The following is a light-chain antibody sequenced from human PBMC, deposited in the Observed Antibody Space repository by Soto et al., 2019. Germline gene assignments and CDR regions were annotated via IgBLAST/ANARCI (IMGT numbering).Light chain of an antibody. CDR3: QQRSNWPKT. Sequence: IEMTQSPSTLAASLGDRVTITCRASQSISSWFAWYQQKPGKAPKLLIYAASSRATGIPDRFSGSGSGTDFTLTISRLEPEDFELYYCQQRSNWPKTFGQGTKVDIK. CDR2: AAS. V-gene: IGKV1-5*01. CDR1: QSISSW. J-gene: IGKJ1*01.